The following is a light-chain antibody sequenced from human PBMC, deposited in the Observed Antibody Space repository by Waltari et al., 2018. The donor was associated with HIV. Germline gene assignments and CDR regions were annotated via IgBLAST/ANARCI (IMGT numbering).Light chain of an antibody. Sequence: DIVLMQSPGTLALSLRERATLSCRASQSVSSSYLAWYQQKPGQAPRLLIYGASSRATGIPDRFSGSGAGTEFTLTISRLEPEDFAVYYCQQYGSSPPLTFGGGTKVEIK. CDR1: QSVSSSY. CDR2: GAS. J-gene: IGKJ4*01. V-gene: IGKV3-20*01. CDR3: QQYGSSPPLT.